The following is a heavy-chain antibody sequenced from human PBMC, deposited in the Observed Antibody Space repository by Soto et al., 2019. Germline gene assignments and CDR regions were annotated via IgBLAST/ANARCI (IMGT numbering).Heavy chain of an antibody. Sequence: SETLSLTCSVSGGSFNTNYVTWIRQPPGNSLEWIGYISPTGTTNYNPSLKGRVTISVDTSKNQVFLTLSSVVAADTAMYYCVRKSGNFDYWGQGILVTVSS. CDR2: ISPTGTT. CDR3: VRKSGNFDY. V-gene: IGHV4-4*08. J-gene: IGHJ4*02. CDR1: GGSFNTNY. D-gene: IGHD3-3*01.